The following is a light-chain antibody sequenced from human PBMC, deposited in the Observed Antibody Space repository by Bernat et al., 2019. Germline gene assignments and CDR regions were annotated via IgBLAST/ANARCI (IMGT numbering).Light chain of an antibody. J-gene: IGKJ5*01. CDR1: QVIGTY. CDR2: GAS. CDR3: QQLNSFPIT. V-gene: IGKV1-9*01. Sequence: DIQMTQSPSTLSASVGDRVSITCWASQVIGTYLAWYQQKPGKAPNLLIYGASTLQAGVPSRFSGSGSGTEFTLTISSLQPEDSGSYYCQQLNSFPITFGQGTRLEIE.